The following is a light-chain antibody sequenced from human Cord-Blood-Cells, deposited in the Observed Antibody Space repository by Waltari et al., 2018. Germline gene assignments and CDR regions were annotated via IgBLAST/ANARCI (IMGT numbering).Light chain of an antibody. V-gene: IGLV2-11*01. CDR1: SSAVGGYNY. J-gene: IGLJ2*01. CDR2: DVI. Sequence: QSALTQPRSVSGSPGQSVTISCTGTSSAVGGYNYVSWYQQHPGKAPKLMNYDVINRPSGLPDVFSGSKSGNAASLTISGLQSEDEADYYCCSYAGSYPVVFVGGTKLTVL. CDR3: CSYAGSYPVV.